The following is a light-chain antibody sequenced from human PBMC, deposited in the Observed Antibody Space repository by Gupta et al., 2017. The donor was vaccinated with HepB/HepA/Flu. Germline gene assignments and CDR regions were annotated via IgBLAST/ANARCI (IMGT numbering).Light chain of an antibody. CDR2: AAS. Sequence: IHMTQPPSSLSASVGDRVTITCRASQRISSYLDWYQQKPGKAPKLLIYAASSLQSGVSSRFSGSGSGTDFTLTISSLQPEDFATYYCQQRDSTPRTFGRGTKVEIK. J-gene: IGKJ4*01. CDR1: QRISSY. CDR3: QQRDSTPRT. V-gene: IGKV1-39*01.